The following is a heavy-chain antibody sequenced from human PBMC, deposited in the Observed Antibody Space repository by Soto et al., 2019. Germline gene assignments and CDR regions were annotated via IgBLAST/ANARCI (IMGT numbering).Heavy chain of an antibody. CDR2: ISWNSVTL. V-gene: IGHV3-9*01. D-gene: IGHD2-15*01. J-gene: IGHJ6*03. CDR1: GFTFGDYA. Sequence: EVQLVESVGGLVQPGRTLRLSCAASGFTFGDYAMHWVRQAPGKGLDWVSSISWNSVTLAYADSVKGRFTISRDNAQSSLYLQMKTLTPDDTGVYYCAKVAVTGPLFYYYYIDVWGQGATVTVSS. CDR3: AKVAVTGPLFYYYYIDV.